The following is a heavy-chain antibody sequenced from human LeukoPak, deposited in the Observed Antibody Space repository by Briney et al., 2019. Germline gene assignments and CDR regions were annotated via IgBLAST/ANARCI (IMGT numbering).Heavy chain of an antibody. CDR1: GGSISSYY. CDR3: ARARENAGTDY. CDR2: IYYSGST. Sequence: PSETLSLTCTVSGGSISSYYWSWIRQPPGKGLEWIGYIYYSGSTNYNPSLKSRVTISVDTSKNQFSLKLSPVTAADMAVYYCARARENAGTDYWGQGTLVTVSS. J-gene: IGHJ4*02. D-gene: IGHD6-13*01. V-gene: IGHV4-59*01.